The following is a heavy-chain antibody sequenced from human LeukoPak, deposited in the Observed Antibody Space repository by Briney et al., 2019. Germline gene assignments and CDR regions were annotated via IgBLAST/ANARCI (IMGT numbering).Heavy chain of an antibody. J-gene: IGHJ6*02. CDR1: GFTFSSYA. D-gene: IGHD3-16*01. CDR2: ISGGGVTT. CDR3: ARNQQLGGHSYYYYGMDV. V-gene: IGHV3-23*01. Sequence: GGSLRLSCAASGFTFSSYAMSWVRLAPGKGLGWVSGISGGGVTTYYADSVKGRFTISRDNSKNTLYLQMNSLRADDTAIYYCARNQQLGGHSYYYYGMDVWGQGTTVTVSS.